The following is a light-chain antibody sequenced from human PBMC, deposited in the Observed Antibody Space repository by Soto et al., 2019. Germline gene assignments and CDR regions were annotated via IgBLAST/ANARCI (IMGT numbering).Light chain of an antibody. CDR3: QSYDSSLIGWV. CDR2: GNS. V-gene: IGLV1-40*01. J-gene: IGLJ3*02. CDR1: SSNIGAGYD. Sequence: QSVLTQPPSVSGAPGQRVTISCTGSSSNIGAGYDVHWYQQLPGTAPKLLIYGNSNRPSGVPDRFSGSKSGTSASLAITGLQAADEADYYCQSYDSSLIGWVFGGGTKLTVL.